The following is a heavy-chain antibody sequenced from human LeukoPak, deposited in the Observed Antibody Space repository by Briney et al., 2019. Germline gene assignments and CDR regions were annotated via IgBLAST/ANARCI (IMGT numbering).Heavy chain of an antibody. Sequence: GGSLSLSCAASGFTFSSYAMSWVRQAPGKGLEWVSAISGSGGSTYYADSVKGRFTISRDNSKNTLYLQMNSLRAEDTAVYYCATVAGLERDSDYWGQGTLVTVSS. CDR2: ISGSGGST. J-gene: IGHJ4*02. CDR3: ATVAGLERDSDY. D-gene: IGHD1-1*01. V-gene: IGHV3-23*01. CDR1: GFTFSSYA.